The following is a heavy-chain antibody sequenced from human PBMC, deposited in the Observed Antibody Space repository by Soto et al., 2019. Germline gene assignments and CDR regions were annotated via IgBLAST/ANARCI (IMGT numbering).Heavy chain of an antibody. CDR2: IYYSGIT. V-gene: IGHV4-39*07. D-gene: IGHD5-12*01. CDR1: GGSISSSSYY. CDR3: ARGQEAIVATH. J-gene: IGHJ4*02. Sequence: SETLSLTCTVSGGSISSSSYYWGWIRQPPGKGLEWIGSIYYSGITNYSPSLKSRVTISADTSKNQFSLKVNSVTAADTAVYYCARGQEAIVATHWDQGILVTVSS.